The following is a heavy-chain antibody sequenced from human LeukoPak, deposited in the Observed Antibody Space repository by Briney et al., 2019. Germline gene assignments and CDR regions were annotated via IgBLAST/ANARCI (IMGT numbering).Heavy chain of an antibody. CDR3: ARAYCGGDCYNSRGWFDP. CDR1: GYSISSGYY. D-gene: IGHD2-21*02. CDR2: IYHSGST. Sequence: TSSETLSLTCTVSGYSISSGYYWGWIRQPPGKGLEWIGSIYHSGSTYYNPSLKSRVTISVDTSKNQFSLKLSSVTAADTAIYYCARAYCGGDCYNSRGWFDPWGQGTLVTVSS. J-gene: IGHJ5*02. V-gene: IGHV4-38-2*02.